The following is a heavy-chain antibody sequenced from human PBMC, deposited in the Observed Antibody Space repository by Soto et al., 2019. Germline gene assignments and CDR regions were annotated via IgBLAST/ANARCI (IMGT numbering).Heavy chain of an antibody. J-gene: IGHJ6*02. CDR1: GFTFSSYG. CDR3: ARDTYYDFWSGWVEGYYGMEV. D-gene: IGHD3-3*01. V-gene: IGHV3-33*01. Sequence: PGGSLRLSCAASGFTFSSYGMHWVRQAPGKGLEWVAVIWYDGSNKYYADSVKGRFTISRDNSKNTLYLQMNSLRAEDTAVYYCARDTYYDFWSGWVEGYYGMEVWGQGTTVTVSS. CDR2: IWYDGSNK.